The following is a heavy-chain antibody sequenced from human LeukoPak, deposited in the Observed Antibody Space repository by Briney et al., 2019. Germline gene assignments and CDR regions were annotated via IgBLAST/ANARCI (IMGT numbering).Heavy chain of an antibody. J-gene: IGHJ4*02. D-gene: IGHD1-26*01. CDR1: GFTFSSYG. Sequence: PGGSLRLSCAASGFTFSSYGMHWVRQAPGKGLEWVAVIWYDGSKKYHADSVKGRFTISRDNSKNTLYLQMNSLRAEDTAVYYCARDKSIVGAPSDYWGQGTLVTVSS. CDR2: IWYDGSKK. CDR3: ARDKSIVGAPSDY. V-gene: IGHV3-33*01.